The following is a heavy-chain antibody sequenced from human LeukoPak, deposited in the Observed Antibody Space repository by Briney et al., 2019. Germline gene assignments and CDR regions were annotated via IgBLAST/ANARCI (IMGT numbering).Heavy chain of an antibody. CDR3: AIDMTGARDH. CDR2: IDTDGTIT. V-gene: IGHV3-74*01. D-gene: IGHD3-9*01. J-gene: IGHJ4*02. Sequence: PGGSLRLSCAASGLTFSSYWIHWVRQAPGKGLVWVSRIDTDGTITTYADSVKGRFTISRDNAKSTLYLQMNSLRAEDTAVYYCAIDMTGARDHWGQGTLVTVSS. CDR1: GLTFSSYW.